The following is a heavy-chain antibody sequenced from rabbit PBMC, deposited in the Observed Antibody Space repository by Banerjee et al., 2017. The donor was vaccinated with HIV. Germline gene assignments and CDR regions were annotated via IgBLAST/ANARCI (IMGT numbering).Heavy chain of an antibody. CDR3: ARAGADIDYYLTRLDL. Sequence: QEQLEESGGDLVKPEGSLTLTCTASGFSFSSSYWMCWVRQAPGKGLEWIGCINAGSGATYYANWAKGRFTISKTSSTTVTLQMTSLTAADTATYFCARAGADIDYYLTRLDLWGPGTLVTVS. J-gene: IGHJ3*01. CDR1: GFSFSSSYW. CDR2: INAGSGAT. D-gene: IGHD1-1*01. V-gene: IGHV1S45*01.